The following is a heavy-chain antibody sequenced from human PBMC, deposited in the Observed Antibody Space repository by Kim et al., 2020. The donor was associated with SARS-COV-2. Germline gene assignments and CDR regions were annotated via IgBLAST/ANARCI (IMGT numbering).Heavy chain of an antibody. D-gene: IGHD3-3*01. CDR1: GGSFSGYY. CDR3: ARGRYGEITIFGVVPGHYYMDV. Sequence: SETLSLTCAVYGGSFSGYYWSWIRQPPGTGLEWIGEINHSGSTNYNPSLKSRVTISVDTSKNQFSLMLSSVTAADTAVYYCARGRYGEITIFGVVPGHYYMDVWGKGTTVTVSS. V-gene: IGHV4-34*01. CDR2: INHSGST. J-gene: IGHJ6*03.